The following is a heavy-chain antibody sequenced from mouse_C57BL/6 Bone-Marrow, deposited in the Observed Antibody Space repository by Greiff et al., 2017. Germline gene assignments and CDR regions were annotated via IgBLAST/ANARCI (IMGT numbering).Heavy chain of an antibody. V-gene: IGHV5-9*01. J-gene: IGHJ4*01. CDR1: GFTFSSYT. Sequence: EVKLVESGGGLVKPGGSLKLSCAASGFTFSSYTMSWVRQTPEKRLEWVATISGGGGNTYYPDSVKGRFTISRDNAKNTLYLQMSSLRSEDTALYYCASPITTVVADYWGQGTSVTVSS. D-gene: IGHD1-1*01. CDR3: ASPITTVVADY. CDR2: ISGGGGNT.